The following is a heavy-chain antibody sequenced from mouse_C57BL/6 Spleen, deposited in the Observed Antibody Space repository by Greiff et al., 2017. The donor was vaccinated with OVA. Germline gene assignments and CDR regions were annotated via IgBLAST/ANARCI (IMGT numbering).Heavy chain of an antibody. D-gene: IGHD2-2*01. CDR2: INPNNGGT. J-gene: IGHJ3*01. V-gene: IGHV1-26*01. Sequence: VQLQQSGPELVKPGASVKISCKASGYTFTDYYMNWVKQSHGKSLEWIGDINPNNGGTSYNQKFKGKATLTVDKSSSTAYMELRSLTSEDAAVYYCARDGYEDYWGQGTLVTVSA. CDR1: GYTFTDYY. CDR3: ARDGYEDY.